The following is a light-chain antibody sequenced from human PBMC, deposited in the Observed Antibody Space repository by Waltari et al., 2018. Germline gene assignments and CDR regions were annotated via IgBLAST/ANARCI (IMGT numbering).Light chain of an antibody. J-gene: IGKJ4*01. V-gene: IGKV3-20*01. Sequence: EIVLTQSPGTLSLSPGEGATLSCRASQSVTNNYLAWYQHKPGQAPRLLIYGASNRATGIPDRFSGSGSGTDFTLTINRLEPEDFAVYYCQQCGTSPPTFGGGTKVEIE. CDR1: QSVTNNY. CDR3: QQCGTSPPT. CDR2: GAS.